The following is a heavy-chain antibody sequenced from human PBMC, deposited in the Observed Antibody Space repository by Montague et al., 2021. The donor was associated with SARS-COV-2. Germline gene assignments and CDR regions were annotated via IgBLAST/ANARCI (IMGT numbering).Heavy chain of an antibody. D-gene: IGHD6-19*01. V-gene: IGHV4-39*01. CDR3: ARSWVQWLLWGYYFDY. J-gene: IGHJ4*02. Sequence: SETLSLTCTVSGGSISSSSYYWGWIRQPPGKGLEWIGSIYYSGSTYYNPSLKSRVTISVDTSKNRFSLKLSSVTAADTAVYYCARSWVQWLLWGYYFDYWGQGTLVTVSS. CDR1: GGSISSSSYY. CDR2: IYYSGST.